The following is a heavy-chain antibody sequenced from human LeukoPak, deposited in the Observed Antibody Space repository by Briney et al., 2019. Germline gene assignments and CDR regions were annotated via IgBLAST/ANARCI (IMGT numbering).Heavy chain of an antibody. D-gene: IGHD2-2*02. V-gene: IGHV5-51*01. CDR3: ASALGSCGSTSCFTPVDH. CDR1: GYRFTSYW. CDR2: IYPGDSDT. J-gene: IGHJ4*02. Sequence: GESLKISCKGSGYRFTSYWIGWVRQMPGKGLEWMGIIYPGDSDTRYSPSFQGQVTISADKSITTAYLQWSSLTASDTAMYYCASALGSCGSTSCFTPVDHWGQGTLVTVSS.